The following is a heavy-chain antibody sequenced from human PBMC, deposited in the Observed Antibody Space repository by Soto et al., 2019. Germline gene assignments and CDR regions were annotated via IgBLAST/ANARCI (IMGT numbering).Heavy chain of an antibody. CDR3: ARDQVVGKPWHAFDI. V-gene: IGHV4-31*03. CDR2: VYYSGST. J-gene: IGHJ3*02. D-gene: IGHD2-2*01. CDR1: GGSISSGGYY. Sequence: SETLSLTCTVSGGSISSGGYYWSWISQHPGKGLEWIGYVYYSGSTYYNPSLKSRVTISVDTSKNQFSLKLSSVTAADTAVYYCARDQVVGKPWHAFDIWGQGTMVTVSS.